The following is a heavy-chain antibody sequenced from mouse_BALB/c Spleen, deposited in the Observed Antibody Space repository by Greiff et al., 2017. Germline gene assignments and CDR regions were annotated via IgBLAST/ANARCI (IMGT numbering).Heavy chain of an antibody. V-gene: IGHV1-69*02. J-gene: IGHJ2*01. Sequence: QVQLKQPGAELVKPGASVKLSCKASGYTFTSYWMHWVKQRPGQGLEWIGEIDPSDSYTNYNQKFKGKATLTVDKSSSTAYMQLSSLTSEDSAVYYCARNYYGSSYFDYWGQGTTLTVSS. D-gene: IGHD1-1*01. CDR3: ARNYYGSSYFDY. CDR1: GYTFTSYW. CDR2: IDPSDSYT.